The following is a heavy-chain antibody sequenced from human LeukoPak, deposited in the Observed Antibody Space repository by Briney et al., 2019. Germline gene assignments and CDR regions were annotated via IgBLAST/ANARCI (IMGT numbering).Heavy chain of an antibody. D-gene: IGHD6-6*01. CDR3: ARHCVIIAARPSSYYYGMDV. CDR2: IYYSGST. V-gene: IGHV4-59*08. J-gene: IGHJ6*02. CDR1: GGSISSYY. Sequence: SETLSLTCTVSGGSISSYYWSWIRQPPGKGLEWIGYIYYSGSTNYNPSLKSRVTISVDTSKNQFSLKLSSVTAADTAVYYCARHCVIIAARPSSYYYGMDVWGQGTTVTVSS.